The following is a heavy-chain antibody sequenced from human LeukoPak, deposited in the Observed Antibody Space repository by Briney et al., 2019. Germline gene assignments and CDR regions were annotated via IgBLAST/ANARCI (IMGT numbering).Heavy chain of an antibody. CDR3: AKIQPSNWEGGY. J-gene: IGHJ4*02. Sequence: GGSLRLSCAASGFTFSSYAMSWVRQAPGKGLEWVSAISGSGGSTYYADSVRGRLTISRDNSKNTLYLQMNSLRAEDTAVYYCAKIQPSNWEGGYWGQGTLVTVSS. D-gene: IGHD7-27*01. V-gene: IGHV3-23*01. CDR1: GFTFSSYA. CDR2: ISGSGGST.